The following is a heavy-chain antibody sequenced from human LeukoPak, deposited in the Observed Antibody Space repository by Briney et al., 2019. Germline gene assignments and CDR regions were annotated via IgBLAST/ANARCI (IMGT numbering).Heavy chain of an antibody. D-gene: IGHD3-22*01. Sequence: PSETLSLTCAVYGGSFSGYYWSWIRQPPGKGLEWIGEINHSGSTNYNPSLKSRVTISVDTSKNQFSLKLSSVTAADTAVYYCARGIYYDSSGPDYWGQGTLVIVSS. J-gene: IGHJ4*02. V-gene: IGHV4-34*01. CDR2: INHSGST. CDR1: GGSFSGYY. CDR3: ARGIYYDSSGPDY.